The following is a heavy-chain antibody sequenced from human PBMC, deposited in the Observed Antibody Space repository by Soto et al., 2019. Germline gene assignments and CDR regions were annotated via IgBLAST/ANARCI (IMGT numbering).Heavy chain of an antibody. CDR2: ISYDGSNK. J-gene: IGHJ4*02. CDR3: ASELTLGYCTNGVCYDFDY. V-gene: IGHV3-30*03. CDR1: GFTFSSYG. Sequence: VQLVESGGGLVKPGGSLRLSCVTSGFTFSSYGMHWVRQAPGKGLEWVAVISYDGSNKYYADSVKGRFTISRDNSKNTLYLQMNSLRAEDTAVYYCASELTLGYCTNGVCYDFDYWGQGTLVTVSS. D-gene: IGHD2-8*01.